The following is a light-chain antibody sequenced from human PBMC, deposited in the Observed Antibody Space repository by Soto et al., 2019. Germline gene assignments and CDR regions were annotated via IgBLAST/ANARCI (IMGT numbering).Light chain of an antibody. Sequence: EIVLTQSPGTLSLSPGERATLSCRASQSVSSSYLAWYQQKPGQAPRLLIYGASSRATGIPDRFSGSGSGTDFTLTISRLEPEDFAVYYCQQPRSGFGGGTKVEIK. V-gene: IGKV3-20*01. CDR1: QSVSSSY. CDR3: QQPRSG. CDR2: GAS. J-gene: IGKJ4*01.